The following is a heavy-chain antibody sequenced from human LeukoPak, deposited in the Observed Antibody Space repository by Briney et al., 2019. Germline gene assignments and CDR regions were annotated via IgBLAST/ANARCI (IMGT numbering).Heavy chain of an antibody. J-gene: IGHJ5*02. V-gene: IGHV4-59*01. Sequence: SETLSLTCTVSGGSINSYYWSWIRQPPGKGLEWIGYIYYSGSTNYNPSLKSRVTISVDTSKTQFSLKLRSVTAADTAVYYCARDKIGWFDPWGQGTLVTVSS. CDR3: ARDKIGWFDP. CDR2: IYYSGST. CDR1: GGSINSYY.